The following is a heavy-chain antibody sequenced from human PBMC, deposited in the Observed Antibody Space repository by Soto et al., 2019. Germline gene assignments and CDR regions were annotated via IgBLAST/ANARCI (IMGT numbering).Heavy chain of an antibody. CDR3: ARDRPRNRGAAREMDV. J-gene: IGHJ6*02. CDR1: GGSISSYY. V-gene: IGHV4-4*07. CDR2: IYTSGST. D-gene: IGHD6-6*01. Sequence: PSETLSLTCTVSGGSISSYYWSWIRQPAGKGLEWIGRIYTSGSTNYNSSLKSRVTMSVDTSKNQFSLKLSSVTAADTAVYYCARDRPRNRGAAREMDVWGQGTTVTVSS.